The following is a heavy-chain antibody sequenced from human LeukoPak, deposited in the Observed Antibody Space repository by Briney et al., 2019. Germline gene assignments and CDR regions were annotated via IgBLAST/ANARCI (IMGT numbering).Heavy chain of an antibody. D-gene: IGHD2-21*02. V-gene: IGHV3-21*01. CDR3: ARDYLYCGGDCFVDY. CDR2: ISSGGRSI. J-gene: IGHJ4*02. Sequence: PGGSLRLSCAASGFTFSTYGMNWVRQAPGKGLEWVSSISSGGRSIDLADSVKGRFTISRDNAKNSLYLQMNSLRAEDTAVYFCARDYLYCGGDCFVDYWGQGTLVTVSS. CDR1: GFTFSTYG.